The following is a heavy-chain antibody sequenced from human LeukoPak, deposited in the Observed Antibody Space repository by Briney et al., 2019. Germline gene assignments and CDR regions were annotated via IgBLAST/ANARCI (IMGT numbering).Heavy chain of an antibody. Sequence: GGSLRLSCSASGFTFSSYGMHWVRQAAGKGLEWVAVIWYDGTNKYYADSVKGRFTISRDNSKNTLYLQMNSLRAEDTAVYYCTRDSYPHPAHNFDYWGQGTLVTVSS. D-gene: IGHD5-18*01. CDR2: IWYDGTNK. V-gene: IGHV3-33*01. CDR1: GFTFSSYG. J-gene: IGHJ4*02. CDR3: TRDSYPHPAHNFDY.